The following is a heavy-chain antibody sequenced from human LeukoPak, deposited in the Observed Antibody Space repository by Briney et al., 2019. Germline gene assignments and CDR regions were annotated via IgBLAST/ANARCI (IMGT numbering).Heavy chain of an antibody. CDR1: GGSISSSSYY. V-gene: IGHV4-39*07. J-gene: IGHJ4*02. Sequence: PSETLSLTCTVSGGSISSSSYYWGWIRQPPGKGLEWIGSIYYSGSTYYNPSLKSRVTISVDTFKNQFSLKPSSVTAADTAVYYCARLGADYYGSGSYLEPFDYWGQGTLVTVSS. CDR2: IYYSGST. D-gene: IGHD3-10*01. CDR3: ARLGADYYGSGSYLEPFDY.